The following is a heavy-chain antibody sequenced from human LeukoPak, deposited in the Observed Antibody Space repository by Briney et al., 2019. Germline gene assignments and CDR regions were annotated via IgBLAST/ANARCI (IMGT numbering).Heavy chain of an antibody. D-gene: IGHD1-7*01. CDR3: AKDLSNWNYRGGDS. CDR1: GFTFSSYA. J-gene: IGHJ4*02. V-gene: IGHV3-23*01. Sequence: QPGGSLRLSCAASGFTFSSYAMSWVRQAPGKGLEWVSAISGSGGSTYYAGSVKGRFTISRDNSKNTLYLQMNSLRAEDTAVYYCAKDLSNWNYRGGDSWGQGTLVTVSS. CDR2: ISGSGGST.